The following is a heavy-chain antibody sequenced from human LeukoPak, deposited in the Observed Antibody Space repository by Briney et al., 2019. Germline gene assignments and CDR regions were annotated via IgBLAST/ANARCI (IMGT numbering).Heavy chain of an antibody. J-gene: IGHJ6*03. D-gene: IGHD3-22*01. CDR1: GGTFSSYT. Sequence: ASVKVSCKASGGTFSSYTINWVRQAPGQGLEWMGGINPNSGGTNYAQKFQGRVTMTRDTSISTAYMELSRLRSDDTAVYYCARGDSGYYHYYYYMDVWGKGTTVTISS. V-gene: IGHV1-2*02. CDR3: ARGDSGYYHYYYYMDV. CDR2: INPNSGGT.